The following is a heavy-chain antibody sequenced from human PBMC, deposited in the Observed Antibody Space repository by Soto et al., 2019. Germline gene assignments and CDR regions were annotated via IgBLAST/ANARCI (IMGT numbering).Heavy chain of an antibody. V-gene: IGHV1-69*01. CDR3: ASPRAAYSVYFDY. J-gene: IGHJ4*02. D-gene: IGHD6-25*01. CDR2: IIPIFGTA. Sequence: QVQLVQSGAEVKKPGSSVKVSCKASGGTFSSYAISWVRQAPGQGLEWMGGIIPIFGTANYAQKFQGRVTITADESPSTAYMALSSVRSEYTAVYYCASPRAAYSVYFDYWGQGTLVTVSS. CDR1: GGTFSSYA.